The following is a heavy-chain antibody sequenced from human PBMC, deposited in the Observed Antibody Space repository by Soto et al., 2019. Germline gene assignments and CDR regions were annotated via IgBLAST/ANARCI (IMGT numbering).Heavy chain of an antibody. J-gene: IGHJ6*02. CDR2: ISYDGSNK. Sequence: QSGGSLRLSCAASGFTFSSYGMHWVRQAPGKGLEWVAVISYDGSNKYYADSVKGRFTISRDNSKNTLYLQMNSLRAEDTAVYYCAKDLGILTAYYYGMDVWGQGTTVTVSS. V-gene: IGHV3-30*18. D-gene: IGHD3-9*01. CDR1: GFTFSSYG. CDR3: AKDLGILTAYYYGMDV.